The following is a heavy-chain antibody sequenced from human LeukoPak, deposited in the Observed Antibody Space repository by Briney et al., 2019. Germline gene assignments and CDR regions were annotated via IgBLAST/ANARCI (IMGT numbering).Heavy chain of an antibody. CDR2: ISAYNGNT. D-gene: IGHD6-13*01. CDR1: GYTFTSYG. J-gene: IGHJ6*01. CDR3: AREDIAARGNYGMDV. V-gene: IGHV1-18*01. Sequence: ASVKVSCKASGYTFTSYGISWVRQAPGQGLEWMGWISAYNGNTNYAQKLQSRVTMTTDTSTSTGYMELRSLRSDDTAVYYCAREDIAARGNYGMDVWGQGTTVTVSS.